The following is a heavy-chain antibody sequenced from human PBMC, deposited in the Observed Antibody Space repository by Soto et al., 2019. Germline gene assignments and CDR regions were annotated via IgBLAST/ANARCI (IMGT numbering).Heavy chain of an antibody. Sequence: EVQLLESGGGLVQPGGSLRLSCAASGFTFSSYAMSWVRQAPGKGLEWVSSISGSGDSIYYADSVKGRFTISRDNSKNTLYLQMNSLRAEGTALYYCAKGPGSYSDFDYWGQGTLVTVSS. D-gene: IGHD1-26*01. CDR3: AKGPGSYSDFDY. V-gene: IGHV3-23*01. CDR2: ISGSGDSI. CDR1: GFTFSSYA. J-gene: IGHJ4*02.